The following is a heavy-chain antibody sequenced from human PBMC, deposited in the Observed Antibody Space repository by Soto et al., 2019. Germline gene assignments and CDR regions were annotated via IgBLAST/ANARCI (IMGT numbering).Heavy chain of an antibody. Sequence: QVPLVQSGAEVKKPGASVKVSCKGSVYTFTRYGITWVRQAPGQGREWRVWISVHKGNTNYAQKLQGKVTVTRDTTTSTAYMELRSLRSDDPAVYYCAKWRYGAYWCQGALVTFSS. CDR1: VYTFTRYG. V-gene: IGHV1-18*01. CDR2: ISVHKGNT. J-gene: IGHJ4*02. CDR3: AKWRYGAY. D-gene: IGHD3-10*01.